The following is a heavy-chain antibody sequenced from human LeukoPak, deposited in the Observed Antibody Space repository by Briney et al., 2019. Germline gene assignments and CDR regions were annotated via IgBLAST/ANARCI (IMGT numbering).Heavy chain of an antibody. J-gene: IGHJ4*02. CDR2: IVGNGITI. D-gene: IGHD4-17*01. CDR1: GFTFSSYD. CDR3: AHPSTPDYGGLGY. Sequence: GESLRLSCAASGFTFSSYDLNWVRQAPGKGLEWVSYIVGNGITIYYADSVKGRFTISRDNSKNTLYLQMSSLRAEDTAIYYCAHPSTPDYGGLGYWGQGTLVTVSS. V-gene: IGHV3-48*03.